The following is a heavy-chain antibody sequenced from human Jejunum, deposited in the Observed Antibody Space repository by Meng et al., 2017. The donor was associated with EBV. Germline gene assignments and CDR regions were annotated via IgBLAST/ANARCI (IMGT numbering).Heavy chain of an antibody. J-gene: IGHJ4*02. D-gene: IGHD5-18*01. V-gene: IGHV3-72*01. CDR2: IRNSGSSFYK. Sequence: DVQWSGSGVGMVPPARALRCACAAGVITCSDHYRNWVRQAPGKGLEWIGHIRNSGSSFYKQYVECGNSRLVNSRDNALYLMLMQVTDPETAESSVDYEVLDSACNKYWGQGTLVTVSS. CDR1: VITCSDHY. CDR3: VLDSACNKY.